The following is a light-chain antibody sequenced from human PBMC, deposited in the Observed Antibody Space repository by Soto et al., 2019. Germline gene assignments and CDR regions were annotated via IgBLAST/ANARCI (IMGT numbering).Light chain of an antibody. Sequence: EIVMTQSPATLSVSPGERATLSCRASQSVSSNLAWYQQKPGQAPRLLIYGASSRATGIPDRFSGSGSGTDFTLTISRLEPEDSALYYCQHYGHPRWTFGPGTKVDIK. J-gene: IGKJ1*01. CDR3: QHYGHPRWT. V-gene: IGKV3D-15*01. CDR2: GAS. CDR1: QSVSSN.